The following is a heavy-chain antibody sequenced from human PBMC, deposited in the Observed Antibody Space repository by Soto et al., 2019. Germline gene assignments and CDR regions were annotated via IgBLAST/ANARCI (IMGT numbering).Heavy chain of an antibody. CDR3: AVMVRGIKIFDY. J-gene: IGHJ4*02. Sequence: SETLSLTCAVSGVSISSSNWWTWVRQPPGKGLEWIGEIHHSGITTYNPSLKSRVIVSVDKSKNQFSLKLTSVTAADTAMYYCAVMVRGIKIFDYWGQGTLVTVSS. V-gene: IGHV4-4*02. CDR2: IHHSGIT. CDR1: GVSISSSNW. D-gene: IGHD3-10*01.